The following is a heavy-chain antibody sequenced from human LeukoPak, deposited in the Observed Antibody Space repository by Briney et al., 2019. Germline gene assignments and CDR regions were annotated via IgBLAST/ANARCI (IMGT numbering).Heavy chain of an antibody. D-gene: IGHD1-26*01. Sequence: ASVKVSCKASGYTFSDYYIHWVRQAPGQGLEWMGWITPNSGGTKYSQKFQGRVTMTRDTSINTDYMELSRLRSDDTAVYYRARDIGIVGATIFDHWGQGTLVTVSS. CDR1: GYTFSDYY. CDR2: ITPNSGGT. CDR3: ARDIGIVGATIFDH. V-gene: IGHV1-2*02. J-gene: IGHJ4*02.